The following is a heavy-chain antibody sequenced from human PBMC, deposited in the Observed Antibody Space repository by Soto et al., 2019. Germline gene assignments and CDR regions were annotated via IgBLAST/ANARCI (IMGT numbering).Heavy chain of an antibody. CDR2: IIPIFGTA. V-gene: IGHV1-69*13. CDR3: ARDQSTVVPAAIGESWNFEY. D-gene: IGHD2-2*02. J-gene: IGHJ4*02. Sequence: GASVKVSCKASGCTFSSYAISWVRQAPGQGLEWMGGIIPIFGTANYAQKFQGRVTITADESTSTAYMELSSMRSEDTAVYYCARDQSTVVPAAIGESWNFEYWGQGTLVNVSS. CDR1: GCTFSSYA.